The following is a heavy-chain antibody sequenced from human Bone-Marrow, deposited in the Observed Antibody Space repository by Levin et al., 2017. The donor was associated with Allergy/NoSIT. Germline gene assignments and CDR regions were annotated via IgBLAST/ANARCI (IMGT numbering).Heavy chain of an antibody. CDR3: AKAGYCTGTSCSNWFDS. V-gene: IGHV3-23*01. CDR2: ISRTGNT. D-gene: IGHD2-2*01. J-gene: IGHJ5*01. CDR1: GFPFSDYT. Sequence: LSLTCAASGFPFSDYTMTWVRQAPGKGLEWVSLISRTGNTYDADSVKGRFTISRDNSKSTLFLQMNSLTAEDTAVYFCAKAGYCTGTSCSNWFDSWGQGTLVTVSS.